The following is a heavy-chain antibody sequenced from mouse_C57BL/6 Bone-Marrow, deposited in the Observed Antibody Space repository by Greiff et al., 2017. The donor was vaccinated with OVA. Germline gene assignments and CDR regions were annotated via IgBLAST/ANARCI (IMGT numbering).Heavy chain of an antibody. CDR1: GYTFTSYW. V-gene: IGHV1-69*01. CDR2: IDPSDSYT. D-gene: IGHD3-2*02. Sequence: QVQLQQSGAELVMPGASVKLSCKASGYTFTSYWMHWVKQRPGQGLEWIGEIDPSDSYTNYNQKFKGKSTLTVDKSSSTAYMQLSSLTSEDSAVDYCAREAQATDYAMDYWGRGTAVTVSS. J-gene: IGHJ4*01. CDR3: AREAQATDYAMDY.